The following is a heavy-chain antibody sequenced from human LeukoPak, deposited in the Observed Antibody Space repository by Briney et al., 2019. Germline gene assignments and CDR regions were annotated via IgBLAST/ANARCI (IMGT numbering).Heavy chain of an antibody. D-gene: IGHD3-10*01. CDR1: GFTFSSYS. J-gene: IGHJ5*02. CDR2: ISSSSSSYI. CDR3: AREIWFGESDGWFDP. V-gene: IGHV3-21*01. Sequence: GGSLRLSCAASGFTFSSYSMNWVRQAPGKGLEWVSSISSSSSSYIYYADSVKGRFTISRDNAKNSLYLQMNSLRAEDTAVYYCAREIWFGESDGWFDPWGQGTLVTVSS.